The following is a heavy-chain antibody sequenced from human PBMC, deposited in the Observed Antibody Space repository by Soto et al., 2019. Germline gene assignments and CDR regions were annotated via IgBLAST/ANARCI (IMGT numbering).Heavy chain of an antibody. CDR1: GFAFSSYG. D-gene: IGHD3-9*01. J-gene: IGHJ5*02. CDR2: ISYDGSNK. Sequence: GGSLRLSCAASGFAFSSYGMHWVRQAPGKGLEWVAVISYDGSNKYYADSVKGRFTISRDNSKNTLYLQTNSLRAEDTAVYYCAKVGLRYFDWRNWFDPWGQGTLVTVSS. V-gene: IGHV3-30*18. CDR3: AKVGLRYFDWRNWFDP.